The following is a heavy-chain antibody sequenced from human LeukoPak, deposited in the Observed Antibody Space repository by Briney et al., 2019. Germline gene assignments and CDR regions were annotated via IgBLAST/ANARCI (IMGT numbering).Heavy chain of an antibody. CDR3: VKDRGQSIETAGHFGS. CDR1: GFTFSNYW. J-gene: IGHJ4*02. D-gene: IGHD5-24*01. Sequence: GGSLRLSCEASGFTFSNYWMHWARQAPGKGLVWVSHINSDGSTTSHADSVKGRFTISRDNAKNTLYLQMNSLRAEDTAVYYCVKDRGQSIETAGHFGSWGQGTLVTVSS. CDR2: INSDGSTT. V-gene: IGHV3-74*01.